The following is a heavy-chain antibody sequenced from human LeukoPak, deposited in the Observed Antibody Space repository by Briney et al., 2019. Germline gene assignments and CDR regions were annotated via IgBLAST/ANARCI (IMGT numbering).Heavy chain of an antibody. Sequence: SETLSLTCTVSGCSISSYYWSWIRQPPGKGLEWIGYMHYTGSTKYNPSLRGRVIMSVDTSKGQSSLRLSPVTAADTAVYYCARGYCSGGTCYSHIYYYMDVWGKGTTVTVSS. V-gene: IGHV4-59*01. CDR3: ARGYCSGGTCYSHIYYYMDV. J-gene: IGHJ6*03. CDR2: MHYTGST. CDR1: GCSISSYY. D-gene: IGHD2-15*01.